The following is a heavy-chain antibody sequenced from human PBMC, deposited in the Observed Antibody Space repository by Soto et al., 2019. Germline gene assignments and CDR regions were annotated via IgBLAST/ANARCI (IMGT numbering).Heavy chain of an antibody. V-gene: IGHV3-33*08. Sequence: PGGSLRLSCAVSGFSVSSSHMNWVRQAPGKGLEWVALIWSDGSNKYYADSVKGRFTISRDNSKKTLYLQMNSLRAEDTAVYYCVRVFDTYYFDLWGQGNMVTVSS. J-gene: IGHJ4*02. CDR1: GFSVSSSH. CDR3: VRVFDTYYFDL. CDR2: IWSDGSNK. D-gene: IGHD3-9*01.